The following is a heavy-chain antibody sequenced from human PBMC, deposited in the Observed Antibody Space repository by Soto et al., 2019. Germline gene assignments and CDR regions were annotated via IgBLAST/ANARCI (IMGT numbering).Heavy chain of an antibody. J-gene: IGHJ5*01. D-gene: IGHD2-21*01. CDR1: GYTFATYD. Sequence: QVQLVQSGAEVKTPGASVKVSCKASGYTFATYDMNWVRQAPGQGLEWMGWMNPNSGNTGYAQKFPGRLTMTRDTALSVAHMELSSLRNEDTAVYYCARSDGYNFNWLDSWGQGTLVTVSA. CDR2: MNPNSGNT. CDR3: ARSDGYNFNWLDS. V-gene: IGHV1-8*01.